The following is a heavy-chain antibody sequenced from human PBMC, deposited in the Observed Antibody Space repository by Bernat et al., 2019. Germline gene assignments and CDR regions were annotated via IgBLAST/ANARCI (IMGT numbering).Heavy chain of an antibody. CDR3: AISSSWYYYYGMDV. Sequence: QVQLVESGGGVVQPGRSLRLSCAASGFAFSSYSIHWVRQAPGKGLEWVAVISYDGSNKYYAESVKGRFTISRDNSKNTLYLQMNSLRAEDTAVYYCAISSSWYYYYGMDVWGQGTTVTVSS. CDR2: ISYDGSNK. V-gene: IGHV3-30*03. D-gene: IGHD6-13*01. J-gene: IGHJ6*02. CDR1: GFAFSSYS.